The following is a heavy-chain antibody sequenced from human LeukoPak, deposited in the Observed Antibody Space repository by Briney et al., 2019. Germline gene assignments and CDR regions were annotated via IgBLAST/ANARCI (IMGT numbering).Heavy chain of an antibody. CDR1: GGTFSSYA. CDR3: ARDPQISTAYYYGSGMDV. Sequence: ASVKVSCKASGGTFSSYAISWVRQAPGQGLEWMGGIIPIFGTANYAQKFQGRVTITADESTSTAYMELRSLRSDDTAVYYCARDPQISTAYYYGSGMDVWGQGTTVTVSS. V-gene: IGHV1-69*13. CDR2: IIPIFGTA. J-gene: IGHJ6*02. D-gene: IGHD3-10*01.